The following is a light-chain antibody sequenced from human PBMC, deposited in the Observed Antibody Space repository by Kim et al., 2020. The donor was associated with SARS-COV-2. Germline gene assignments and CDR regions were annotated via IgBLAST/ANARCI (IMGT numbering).Light chain of an antibody. J-gene: IGLJ2*01. Sequence: ALGQTVRITCQGDCLRTYSAGWYQQKPGQAPVIVISGENKRASGIPDRISGSNSGNTASLTITGAQAEDEAAYYCSSRDSSGNQRIFGGGTQLTVL. CDR1: CLRTYS. CDR2: GEN. CDR3: SSRDSSGNQRI. V-gene: IGLV3-19*01.